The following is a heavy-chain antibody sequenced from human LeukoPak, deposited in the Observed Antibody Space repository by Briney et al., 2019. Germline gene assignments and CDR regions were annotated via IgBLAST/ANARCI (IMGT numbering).Heavy chain of an antibody. V-gene: IGHV3-23*01. D-gene: IGHD1-26*01. Sequence: RAGGSLRLSCAASGFTFSSYAMSWVRQAPGKGLEWVSANSGSGGSTYYADSVKGRFTISRDNSKNTLYLQMNSLRAEDTAVYYCAKDVRGWELLVNAFDIWGQGTMVTVSS. J-gene: IGHJ3*02. CDR1: GFTFSSYA. CDR3: AKDVRGWELLVNAFDI. CDR2: NSGSGGST.